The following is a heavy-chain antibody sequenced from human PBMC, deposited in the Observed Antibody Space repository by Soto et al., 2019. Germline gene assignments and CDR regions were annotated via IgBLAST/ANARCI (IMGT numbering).Heavy chain of an antibody. V-gene: IGHV2-70*01. Sequence: SGPTLVNPTQTLTLTCTFSGFSLSTSGMCVSWIRQPPGKALEWLALIDWDDEKYYSTSLKTRLTISKDTSKNQVVHTMTNMDPVDTAPYYCACIRNSSGSPWSYFDYSGQGTLVTVSS. CDR3: ACIRNSSGSPWSYFDY. CDR2: IDWDDEK. J-gene: IGHJ4*02. CDR1: GFSLSTSGMC. D-gene: IGHD6-19*01.